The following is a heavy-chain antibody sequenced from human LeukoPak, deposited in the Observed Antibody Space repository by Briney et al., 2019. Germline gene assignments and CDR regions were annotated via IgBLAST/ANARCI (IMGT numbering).Heavy chain of an antibody. Sequence: SETLSLTCAVYGGSFSGYYWGWIRQPPGKGLEWIGSVDYGGSTYYNPSLKSRVIISVDTSKNQFSLRLSSATAADTTTYYCAHSNDYGGPFDFWGQGTLVTVSS. CDR3: AHSNDYGGPFDF. J-gene: IGHJ4*02. CDR2: VDYGGST. V-gene: IGHV4-34*01. CDR1: GGSFSGYY. D-gene: IGHD4-23*01.